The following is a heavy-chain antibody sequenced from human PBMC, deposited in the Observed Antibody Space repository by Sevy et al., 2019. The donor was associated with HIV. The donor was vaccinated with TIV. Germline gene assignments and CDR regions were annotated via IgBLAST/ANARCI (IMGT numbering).Heavy chain of an antibody. CDR2: LSFGCGKI. CDR1: GFDFSIYS. J-gene: IGHJ4*02. V-gene: IGHV3-23*01. Sequence: GGSLRLSCAASGFDFSIYSMSWVRQAPGKGLEWVSTLSFGCGKINYADSVKGRFTISRDNSKSSVYLQMNNMRVEDTTVYYCAREGCTKPHDFWGQGTLVTVSS. D-gene: IGHD2-8*01. CDR3: AREGCTKPHDF.